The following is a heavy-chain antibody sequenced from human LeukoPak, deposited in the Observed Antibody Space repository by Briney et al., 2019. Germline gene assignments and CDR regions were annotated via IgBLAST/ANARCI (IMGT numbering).Heavy chain of an antibody. CDR3: AKDVSWNWFDP. CDR2: ISYDGSNK. V-gene: IGHV3-30*18. J-gene: IGHJ5*02. CDR1: GFTFSSYW. Sequence: PGGSLRLSCAASGFTFSSYWMDWVRQAPGKGLEWVAVISYDGSNKYYADSVKGRFTISRDNSKNTLYLQMNTLRAEDTAVYYCAKDVSWNWFDPWGQGTLVTVSS.